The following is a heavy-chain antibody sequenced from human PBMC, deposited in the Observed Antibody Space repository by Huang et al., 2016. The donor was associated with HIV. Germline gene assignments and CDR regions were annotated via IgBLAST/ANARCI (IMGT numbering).Heavy chain of an antibody. J-gene: IGHJ4*02. CDR1: GGTFRRYG. CDR2: IIPTVEAT. Sequence: QVQLVQSGAEVKRPGSSVKVSCKASGGTFRRYGISWVRQAPGQGLEWMGGIIPTVEATNYAQKFQGRVTIAADESTTTAYMELSSLRSEDTAIYYCARENIAPYYCDYWGQGTLVTVAS. D-gene: IGHD2-21*01. V-gene: IGHV1-69*13. CDR3: ARENIAPYYCDY.